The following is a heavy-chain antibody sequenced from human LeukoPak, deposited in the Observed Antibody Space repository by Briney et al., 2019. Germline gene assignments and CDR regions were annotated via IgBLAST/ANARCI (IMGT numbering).Heavy chain of an antibody. D-gene: IGHD3-9*01. CDR1: GGSISSSSYY. CDR3: ARGLYYDILTGYSPPYFDY. J-gene: IGHJ4*02. V-gene: IGHV4-39*07. Sequence: SETLSLTCTVSGGSISSSSYYWGWIRQPPGKGLEWIGSIYYSGSTNYNPSLKSRVTISVDTSKNQFSLKLSSVTAADTAVYYCARGLYYDILTGYSPPYFDYWGQGTLVTVSS. CDR2: IYYSGST.